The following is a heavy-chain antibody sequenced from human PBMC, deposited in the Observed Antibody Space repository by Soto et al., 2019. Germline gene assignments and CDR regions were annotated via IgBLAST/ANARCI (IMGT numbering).Heavy chain of an antibody. D-gene: IGHD2-21*01. J-gene: IGHJ3*01. CDR3: AKDRRGGEYPAFDL. V-gene: IGHV3-23*01. Sequence: EVQLLESGGGLVQPGGFPRLTCAASGFSVSDYDMGWVRQAPGKGLEWVSLIRGDGGATYYAASVEGRLTTSRDTSENTVYLDMNYLRAEDTALYYCAKDRRGGEYPAFDLWGQGTMVTVSS. CDR1: GFSVSDYD. CDR2: IRGDGGAT.